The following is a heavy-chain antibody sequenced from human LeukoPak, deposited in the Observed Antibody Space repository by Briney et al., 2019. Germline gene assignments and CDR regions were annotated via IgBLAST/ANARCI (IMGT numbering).Heavy chain of an antibody. CDR2: ISAYNGNT. Sequence: ASVKVSCKASGYTFTSYGISWVRQAPGQGLEWMGWISAYNGNTNYAQKLQGRVTMTTDTSTSTAYMELRSLRSDDTAVYYCVRLPYYDFWSGYSPFDYWGQGTLVTVSS. CDR1: GYTFTSYG. D-gene: IGHD3-3*01. V-gene: IGHV1-18*01. CDR3: VRLPYYDFWSGYSPFDY. J-gene: IGHJ4*02.